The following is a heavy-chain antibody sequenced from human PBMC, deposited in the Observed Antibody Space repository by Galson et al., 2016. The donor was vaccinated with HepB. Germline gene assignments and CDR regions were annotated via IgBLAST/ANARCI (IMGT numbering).Heavy chain of an antibody. D-gene: IGHD4-11*01. CDR2: INGGYGDT. Sequence: SCKASGYTFTSHAIHWVRQAPGQGLEWMGWINGGYGDTKYSQKFQARVTITRGRAATTAYMEVTSLRFADTAVYYCARGPHDYTNILDAFDIWGQGTVVTVSS. CDR1: GYTFTSHA. J-gene: IGHJ3*02. V-gene: IGHV1-3*01. CDR3: ARGPHDYTNILDAFDI.